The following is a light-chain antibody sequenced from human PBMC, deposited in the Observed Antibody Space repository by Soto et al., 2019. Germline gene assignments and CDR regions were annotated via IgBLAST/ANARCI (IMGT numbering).Light chain of an antibody. CDR2: EGS. CDR3: CSYAGRV. V-gene: IGLV2-23*01. J-gene: IGLJ2*01. CDR1: SSDVGSYNL. Sequence: QSVLTQPASVSGSPGQSITISCTGTSSDVGSYNLVSWYQQHPGKAPKLMIYEGSTRPSGVSNRFSGSKSGNTASLTISGLQAEDEADYYCCSYAGRVFGGGTQLTVL.